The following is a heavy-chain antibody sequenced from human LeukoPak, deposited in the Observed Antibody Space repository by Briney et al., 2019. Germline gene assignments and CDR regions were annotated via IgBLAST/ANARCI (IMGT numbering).Heavy chain of an antibody. J-gene: IGHJ4*02. D-gene: IGHD3-9*01. CDR1: GFTFGRYA. CDR3: AKDMEYYDILTGYPEPLDY. Sequence: SGGSLRLSCAASGFTFGRYAMYWVRQAPGKGLEWVAVISYDGSNKYYADSVKGRFTISRDNSKNTLYLQMNSLRAEDTAVYYCAKDMEYYDILTGYPEPLDYWGQGTLVTVSS. CDR2: ISYDGSNK. V-gene: IGHV3-30*18.